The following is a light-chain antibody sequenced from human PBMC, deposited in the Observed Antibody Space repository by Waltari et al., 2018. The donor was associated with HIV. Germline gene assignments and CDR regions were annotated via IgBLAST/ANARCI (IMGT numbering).Light chain of an antibody. V-gene: IGLV2-14*03. CDR1: GIAVGGYNY. CDR2: DVS. CDR3: ESYTSTSVWV. J-gene: IGLJ3*02. Sequence: QSALTQPAPVSGSPGQSSPTPSPGPGIAVGGYNYVSWYQQHPAKAPRLMIYDVSTRPSGVSDRFSGSKSGDTASLTISGLQPEDEADYYCESYTSTSVWVFGGGTRLTVL.